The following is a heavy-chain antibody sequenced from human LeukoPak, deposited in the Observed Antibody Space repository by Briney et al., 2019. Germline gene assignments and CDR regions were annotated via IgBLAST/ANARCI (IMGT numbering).Heavy chain of an antibody. V-gene: IGHV4-38-2*02. CDR2: IYYSGNT. Sequence: SETLSLTCTVSGYSISSGYYWGWIRQPPGKGLEWIGSIYYSGNTYYNASLKSQVSISIDTSKNQFSLRLTSVTAADTAVYYCARQTGSGLFILPGGQGALVTVSS. J-gene: IGHJ4*02. CDR1: GYSISSGYY. CDR3: ARQTGSGLFILP. D-gene: IGHD3/OR15-3a*01.